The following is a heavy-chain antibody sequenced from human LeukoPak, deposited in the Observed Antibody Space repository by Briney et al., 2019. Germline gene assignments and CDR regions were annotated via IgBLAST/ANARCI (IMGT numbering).Heavy chain of an antibody. Sequence: GGSLRLSCAASGFTFDDYAMHWVRQAPGKGLEGGSLIRGDGTTTYYADSVKGRFTISRDNSKNSLYLQMNSLRTGDTALYYCAKDIGSGWSFDYWGQGTLVTVSS. D-gene: IGHD6-19*01. CDR3: AKDIGSGWSFDY. CDR2: IRGDGTTT. V-gene: IGHV3-43*02. CDR1: GFTFDDYA. J-gene: IGHJ4*02.